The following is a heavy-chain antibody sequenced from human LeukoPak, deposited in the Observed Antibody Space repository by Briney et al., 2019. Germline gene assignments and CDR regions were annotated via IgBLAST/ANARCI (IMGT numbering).Heavy chain of an antibody. V-gene: IGHV4-59*11. CDR3: ARDVTGYSSGWYDC. J-gene: IGHJ4*02. D-gene: IGHD6-19*01. CDR1: GVSINSHY. CDR2: IYGSGRT. Sequence: SETLSLTCTVSGVSINSHYLNWIRQPPGKGLEWIGYIYGSGRTNYNPSLKSRITISVDTSKNQFSLKLSSVTAADTAVYYCARDVTGYSSGWYDCWGQGTLVTVSS.